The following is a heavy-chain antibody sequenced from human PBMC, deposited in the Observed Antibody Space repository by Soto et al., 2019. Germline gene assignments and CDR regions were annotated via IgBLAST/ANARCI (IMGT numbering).Heavy chain of an antibody. J-gene: IGHJ4*02. CDR1: GVSIKSGGYY. D-gene: IGHD3-3*01. Sequence: QVQLQESGPELVKPSQTLSLTCAISGVSIKSGGYYWSWIRQHPGQGLEWIGYIFYSGNTYYNPSLKSRITISMVTSQNQFSLRLNSVTAADTAVYYCARVRWSGSSYYFDYWGQGTLVTVSS. V-gene: IGHV4-31*11. CDR3: ARVRWSGSSYYFDY. CDR2: IFYSGNT.